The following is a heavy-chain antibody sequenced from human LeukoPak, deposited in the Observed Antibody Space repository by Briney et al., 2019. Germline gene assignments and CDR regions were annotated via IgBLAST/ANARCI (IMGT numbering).Heavy chain of an antibody. J-gene: IGHJ3*02. CDR3: ARGGYFAFDI. CDR2: TYYRSNWYN. CDR1: GDSVSSNSAA. D-gene: IGHD1-26*01. Sequence: SQTLSLTCAISGDSVSSNSAAWNWIRQSPSRGLEWLGRTYYRSNWYNGYAESVKSRITINPDTSKNQLSLHLNSVTPEDTAVYYCARGGYFAFDIWGQGTTVTVSS. V-gene: IGHV6-1*01.